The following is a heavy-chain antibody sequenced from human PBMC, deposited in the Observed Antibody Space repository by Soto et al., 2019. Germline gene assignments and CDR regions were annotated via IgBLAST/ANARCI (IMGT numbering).Heavy chain of an antibody. V-gene: IGHV3-7*01. CDR1: GFTFSNYW. Sequence: LRLSCAVSGFTFSNYWMSWVRQAPGKGLEWVANIKQDGSEKYYVDSVKGRFTISRDNAKSSLYLQMNSLRAEDTAVYYCTRAQTTGWYVSYWGQGTLVTVSS. J-gene: IGHJ4*02. CDR2: IKQDGSEK. CDR3: TRAQTTGWYVSY. D-gene: IGHD6-19*01.